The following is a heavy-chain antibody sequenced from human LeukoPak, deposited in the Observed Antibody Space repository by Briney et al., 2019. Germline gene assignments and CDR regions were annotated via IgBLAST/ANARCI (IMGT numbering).Heavy chain of an antibody. Sequence: GGSLRLSCAASGFAFSDHYMDWVRQAPGKGLEWVGRTRNKANGYTTEYAASVKGRFTISRDDSKNSLYLQMYNLKTEDTAVYYCARVSVTYDYFDYWGQGTLVTVSS. J-gene: IGHJ4*02. CDR1: GFAFSDHY. V-gene: IGHV3-72*01. CDR2: TRNKANGYTT. D-gene: IGHD1-26*01. CDR3: ARVSVTYDYFDY.